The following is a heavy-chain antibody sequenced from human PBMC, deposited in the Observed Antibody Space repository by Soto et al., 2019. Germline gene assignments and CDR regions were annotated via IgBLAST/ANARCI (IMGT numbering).Heavy chain of an antibody. J-gene: IGHJ6*02. V-gene: IGHV4-61*01. CDR3: ARDIRSYSGYDYGYYYGMDV. CDR2: IYYSGST. CDR1: GGSVSSGIYY. D-gene: IGHD5-12*01. Sequence: ETLSLTCTVSGGSVSSGIYYWSWIRQPPGKGLEWIGYIYYSGSTNYNPSLKSRVTISVDTSKNQFSLKLSSVTAADTAVYYCARDIRSYSGYDYGYYYGMDVWGQGTTVTVSS.